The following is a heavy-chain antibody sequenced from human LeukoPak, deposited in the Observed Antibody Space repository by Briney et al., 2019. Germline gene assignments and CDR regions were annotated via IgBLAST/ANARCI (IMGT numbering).Heavy chain of an antibody. CDR1: GYSFTNYW. J-gene: IGHJ4*02. CDR2: IFPRDSDT. V-gene: IGHV5-51*01. D-gene: IGHD3-10*01. Sequence: GESLKISCKGSGYSFTNYWIGWVRQMPGKGLEWMGIIFPRDSDTRYSPSFQGQVTISADRSISTAYLQWSSLKASDTAMYYCARAPSLVRGARFDYWGQGTLVTVSS. CDR3: ARAPSLVRGARFDY.